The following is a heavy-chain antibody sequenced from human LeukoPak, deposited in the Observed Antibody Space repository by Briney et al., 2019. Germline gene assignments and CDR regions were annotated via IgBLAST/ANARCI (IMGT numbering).Heavy chain of an antibody. CDR2: IYYSGST. J-gene: IGHJ4*02. V-gene: IGHV4-59*12. D-gene: IGHD1-14*01. Sequence: SETLSLTCTVSGGSISSYYWSWIRQPPGKGLEWIGYIYYSGSTNYNPSLKSRVTISVDTSKNQFSLKLSSVTAADTAVYYCARGYRRGYYFDYWGQGTLVTVSS. CDR1: GGSISSYY. CDR3: ARGYRRGYYFDY.